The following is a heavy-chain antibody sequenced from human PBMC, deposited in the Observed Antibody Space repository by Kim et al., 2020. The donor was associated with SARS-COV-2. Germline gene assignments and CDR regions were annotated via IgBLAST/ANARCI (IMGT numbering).Heavy chain of an antibody. D-gene: IGHD3-3*01. J-gene: IGHJ3*02. CDR3: AKDTYYDFWSGPLFDI. Sequence: PVKSRYTISRDNTKNTLYLQMNTLRAEDTAVYYCAKDTYYDFWSGPLFDIWGRGTMVTVSS. V-gene: IGHV3-23*01.